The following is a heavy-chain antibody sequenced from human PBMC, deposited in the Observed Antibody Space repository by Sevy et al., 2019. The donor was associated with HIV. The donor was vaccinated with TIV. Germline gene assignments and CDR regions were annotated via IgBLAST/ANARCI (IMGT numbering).Heavy chain of an antibody. CDR2: ISSSGSAI. V-gene: IGHV3-48*03. CDR3: AREPGLHSSGYSGGFDY. CDR1: GFTFSSYE. D-gene: IGHD3-22*01. Sequence: GGSLRLSSEASGFTFSSYEMNWVRQAPGKGLEWISYISSSGSAIYYPDSVKGRFTVSRDNAKNLVYLQMNSLRAEDTAIYYCAREPGLHSSGYSGGFDYWGQGTLVTVSS. J-gene: IGHJ4*02.